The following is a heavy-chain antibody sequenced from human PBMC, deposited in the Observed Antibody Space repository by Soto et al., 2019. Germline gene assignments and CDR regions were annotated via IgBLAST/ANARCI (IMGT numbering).Heavy chain of an antibody. CDR2: ISAYNGNT. V-gene: IGHV1-18*01. J-gene: IGHJ3*02. CDR3: ARDNGAWPRDDAFDI. CDR1: GYTFTSYG. D-gene: IGHD2-8*01. Sequence: ASVKVSCKASGYTFTSYGISWVRQAPGQGLEWMGWISAYNGNTNYAQKLQGRVTMTTDTSTSTAYMELRSLRSDDTAVYYCARDNGAWPRDDAFDIWGQGTMVTVSS.